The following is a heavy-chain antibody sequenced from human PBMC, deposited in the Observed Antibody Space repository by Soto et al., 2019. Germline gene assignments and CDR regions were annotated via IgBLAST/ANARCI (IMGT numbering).Heavy chain of an antibody. CDR1: GFTFSDYY. J-gene: IGHJ4*02. D-gene: IGHD5-12*01. V-gene: IGHV3-11*01. Sequence: PGGSLRLSCAASGFTFSDYYMSWIRQAPGKGLEWVSYISSSGSTIYYADSVKGRFTISRDNAKNSLYLQMNSLRAEDTAVYYCARDSVDIVATFDYWGQGTLVTVSS. CDR3: ARDSVDIVATFDY. CDR2: ISSSGSTI.